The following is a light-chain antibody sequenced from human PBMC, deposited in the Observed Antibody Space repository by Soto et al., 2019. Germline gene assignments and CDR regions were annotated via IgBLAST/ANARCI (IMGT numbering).Light chain of an antibody. CDR2: GAS. Sequence: EIVMTQSPATLSVSPGERATLSCRASQIVSSDLAWYQQKPGQAPTLLIYGASTRATGIPATLIGSGSRTEFTLPTTTLEPEDRIVHYGHPYCNWPPWTCGRGTKLDIQ. V-gene: IGKV3-15*01. J-gene: IGKJ1*01. CDR3: HPYCNWPPWT. CDR1: QIVSSD.